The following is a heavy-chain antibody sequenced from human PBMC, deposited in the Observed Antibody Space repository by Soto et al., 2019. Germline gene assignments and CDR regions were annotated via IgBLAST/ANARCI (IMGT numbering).Heavy chain of an antibody. CDR1: GFTFSVSA. J-gene: IGHJ4*02. D-gene: IGHD2-15*01. CDR2: INGGSTSV. CDR3: ARGGGSRNY. Sequence: DVQLVESGGGLVKPGGSLRLSCEASGFTFSVSAMNWVRQAPGKGLEWVSSINGGSTSVHYADSVKGRFTISRDNANNSLALPLNNLSVEDTAVYYCARGGGSRNYWGQGTLVSVSS. V-gene: IGHV3-21*02.